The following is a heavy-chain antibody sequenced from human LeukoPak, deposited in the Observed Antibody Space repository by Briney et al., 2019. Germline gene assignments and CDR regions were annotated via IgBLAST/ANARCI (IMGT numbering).Heavy chain of an antibody. V-gene: IGHV3-30*03. CDR1: GYTFTPYG. CDR3: ARDPLDISRWANAFDI. Sequence: GGSLRLSCVISGYTFTPYGFHWVRQAPGKALEWVAYISYNGNNKYEDSVKGRFTISRDNSKNTLPLQMRGLRAEDTAVYYCARDPLDISRWANAFDIWGQATTVIVSS. CDR2: ISYNGNNK. J-gene: IGHJ3*02. D-gene: IGHD5-12*01.